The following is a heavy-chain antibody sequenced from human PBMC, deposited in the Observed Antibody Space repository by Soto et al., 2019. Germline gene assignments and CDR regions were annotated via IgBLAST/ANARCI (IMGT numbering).Heavy chain of an antibody. V-gene: IGHV4-34*01. CDR3: ARGGPKQQLPRRVRWFDP. Sequence: SETLSLTCAVYGGSFSGYYWSWIRQPPGKGLEWIGEINHSGSTNYNPSLKSRVTISVDTSKNQFSLKLSSVTAADTAVYYCARGGPKQQLPRRVRWFDPWGQGTLVTVPQ. D-gene: IGHD6-13*01. J-gene: IGHJ5*02. CDR2: INHSGST. CDR1: GGSFSGYY.